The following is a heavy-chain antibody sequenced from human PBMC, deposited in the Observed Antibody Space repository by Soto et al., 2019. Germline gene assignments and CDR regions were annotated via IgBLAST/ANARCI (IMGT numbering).Heavy chain of an antibody. CDR1: GGSISSSSYY. D-gene: IGHD3-9*01. V-gene: IGHV4-39*01. CDR3: ASALPYDILTGYLLY. Sequence: SETLSLTCTVSGGSISSSSYYWGWIRQPPGKGLEWIGSIYYSGSTYYNPSLKSRVTISVDTSKNQFSLKLSSVTAADTAVYYCASALPYDILTGYLLYWGQGTLVTVSS. CDR2: IYYSGST. J-gene: IGHJ4*02.